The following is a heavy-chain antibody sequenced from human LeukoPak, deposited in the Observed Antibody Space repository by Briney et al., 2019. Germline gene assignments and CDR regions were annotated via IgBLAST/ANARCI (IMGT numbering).Heavy chain of an antibody. CDR3: ARDVDYGVKFDY. CDR1: FGSISSGTYY. Sequence: SETLSLTCSVSFGSISSGTYYLSWIRQPAGKGLEWIGRLYTRGTTNYNPALKSRVTISLDTSKNQFSLRLNSVTAPDTVVYFYARDVDYGVKFDYWGQGTLVTVSS. CDR2: LYTRGTT. V-gene: IGHV4-61*02. J-gene: IGHJ4*02. D-gene: IGHD4-23*01.